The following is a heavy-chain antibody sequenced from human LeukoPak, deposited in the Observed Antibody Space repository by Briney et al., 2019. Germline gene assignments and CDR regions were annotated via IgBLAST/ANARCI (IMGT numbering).Heavy chain of an antibody. CDR1: GLTFSSYA. Sequence: GGSLRLSCAASGLTFSSYAMSWVRQAPGKGLEWVSAISGSGGSTYYADSVKGRFTISRDNSKNTLYLQMNSLRAEDTAVYYCAKQGYYGSGSYEFDYWGQGTLVTVSS. V-gene: IGHV3-23*01. D-gene: IGHD3-10*01. J-gene: IGHJ4*02. CDR2: ISGSGGST. CDR3: AKQGYYGSGSYEFDY.